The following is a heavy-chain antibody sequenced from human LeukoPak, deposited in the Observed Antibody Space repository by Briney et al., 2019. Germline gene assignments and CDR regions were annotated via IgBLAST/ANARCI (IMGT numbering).Heavy chain of an antibody. D-gene: IGHD2-2*01. CDR3: ARRLTQYDCFDP. J-gene: IGHJ5*02. CDR2: TYYRSTWYN. Sequence: SQTLSLTCAISGDIVSSNSVTWNWIRQSPSRGLEWLGRTYYRSTWYNDYAVSVRGRVTVNPDTSKNQFSLHLNSVTPEDTAVYYCARRLTQYDCFDPWGQGILVTVSS. CDR1: GDIVSSNSVT. V-gene: IGHV6-1*01.